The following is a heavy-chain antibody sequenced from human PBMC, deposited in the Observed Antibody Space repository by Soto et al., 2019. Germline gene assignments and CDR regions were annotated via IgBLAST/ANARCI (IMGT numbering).Heavy chain of an antibody. CDR3: ARGDRGGFDL. CDR1: GFTFDYYW. D-gene: IGHD3-10*01. Sequence: EVQLVESGGGLVQPGESLRLSCAASGFTFDYYWMHWVRQAPGKGLVWVSRVHSDGTTTTYADSVKGRFTISRDNARNTGSGQMSSLRAEDTAIYYWARGDRGGFDLWGHGTVVNVSS. V-gene: IGHV3-74*01. CDR2: VHSDGTTT. J-gene: IGHJ3*01.